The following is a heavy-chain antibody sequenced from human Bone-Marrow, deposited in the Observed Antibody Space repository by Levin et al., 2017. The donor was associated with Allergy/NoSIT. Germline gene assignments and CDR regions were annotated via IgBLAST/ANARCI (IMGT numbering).Heavy chain of an antibody. D-gene: IGHD4/OR15-4a*01. V-gene: IGHV3-23*01. CDR2: VSGSGRIT. Sequence: GGSLRLSCAASGFSFGTYAMGWVRQAPGKGLEWVSVVSGSGRITYYAGSVKGRFTISRDSSKNTLYLQMNSLRVEDTAVYFCDYGDHYTPPIWGQGTLVTVS. CDR1: GFSFGTYA. J-gene: IGHJ4*02. CDR3: DYGDHYTPPI.